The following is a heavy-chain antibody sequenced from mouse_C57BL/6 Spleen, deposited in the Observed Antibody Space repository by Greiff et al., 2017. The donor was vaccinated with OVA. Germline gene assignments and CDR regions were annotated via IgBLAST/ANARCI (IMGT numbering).Heavy chain of an antibody. V-gene: IGHV1-52*01. CDR2: IDPSDSET. Sequence: QVQLQQPGAELVRPGSSVKLSCKASGYTFTSYWMHWVKQRPIQGLEWIGNIDPSDSETHYNQKFKDKATLTVDKSSSTAYMQLSSLTSEDSAVYYCEVYYYGSWYFDVWGTGTTVTVSS. D-gene: IGHD1-1*01. CDR3: EVYYYGSWYFDV. J-gene: IGHJ1*03. CDR1: GYTFTSYW.